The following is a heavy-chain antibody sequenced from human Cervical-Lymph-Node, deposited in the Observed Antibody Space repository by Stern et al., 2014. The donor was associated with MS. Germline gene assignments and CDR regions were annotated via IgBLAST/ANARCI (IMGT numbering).Heavy chain of an antibody. V-gene: IGHV1-2*06. J-gene: IGHJ4*02. D-gene: IGHD2-15*01. CDR2: IRPNNGET. CDR3: ARAIVVITATGEFDY. Sequence: VQMVQSGAAVKKPGASMKVSCKASGYTFTGYYMHWVRQAPGQGLELIGRIRPNNGETNYAQKFQVSITMTRDTSICTAYMELSRLRSDDTAVYYCARAIVVITATGEFDYWGQGALVTVSS. CDR1: GYTFTGYY.